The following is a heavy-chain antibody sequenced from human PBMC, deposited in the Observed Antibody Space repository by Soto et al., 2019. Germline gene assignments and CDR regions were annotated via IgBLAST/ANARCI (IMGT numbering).Heavy chain of an antibody. CDR2: INPNSGGT. V-gene: IGHV1-2*02. CDR1: GYTFTGYY. J-gene: IGHJ6*02. Sequence: QVQLVQSGAEVKKPGASVKVSCKASGYTFTGYYMHWVRQAPGQGLEWMGWINPNSGGTNYAQKVQGRVTMTRDTSISTAYMELSRLRSDDTAVYYCATPLDTAMVDYYYYGMDVWGQGTTVTVSS. D-gene: IGHD5-18*01. CDR3: ATPLDTAMVDYYYYGMDV.